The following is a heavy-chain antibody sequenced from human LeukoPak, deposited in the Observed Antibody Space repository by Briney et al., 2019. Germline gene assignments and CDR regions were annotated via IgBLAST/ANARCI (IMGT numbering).Heavy chain of an antibody. CDR2: ISYDGSNK. V-gene: IGHV3-30*03. D-gene: IGHD6-13*01. CDR3: AREQQLETFDY. CDR1: GFTFSSYG. J-gene: IGHJ4*02. Sequence: GGSLRLSCAASGFTFSSYGMHWVRQAPGKGLEWVAVISYDGSNKYYADSVKGRFTISRDNSKNTLYLQMNSLRAEDTAVYYCAREQQLETFDYWGQGTLVTVSS.